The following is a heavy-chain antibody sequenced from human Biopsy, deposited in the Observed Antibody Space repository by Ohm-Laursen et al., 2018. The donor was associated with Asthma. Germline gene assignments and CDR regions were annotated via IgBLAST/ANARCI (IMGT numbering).Heavy chain of an antibody. J-gene: IGHJ6*02. V-gene: IGHV7-4-1*02. D-gene: IGHD2-15*01. CDR3: ARGLLGMDV. CDR1: GYIFTSHA. CDR2: INTNTGNP. Sequence: ASVKVSCKASGYIFTSHAMNWVRQAPGQGLEWMGRINTNTGNPTYAQGFTGRFVFSLDTSVSTAYLQISSLKADDTAVYYCARGLLGMDVWGPGTTVSVS.